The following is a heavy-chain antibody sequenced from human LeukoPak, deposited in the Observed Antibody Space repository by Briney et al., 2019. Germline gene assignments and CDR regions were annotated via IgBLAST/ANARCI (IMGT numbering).Heavy chain of an antibody. CDR3: ARGRVVPAAMPARPSYYYGMDV. CDR1: GYTFTSYG. V-gene: IGHV1-18*04. D-gene: IGHD2-2*01. J-gene: IGHJ6*04. CDR2: ISAYNGNT. Sequence: VASVKVSCKASGYTFTSYGISWVRQAPGQGLEWMGWISAYNGNTNYAQKLQGRGTMTTDTSTSTAYMELRSLRSDDTAVYYCARGRVVPAAMPARPSYYYGMDVWGKGTTVTVSS.